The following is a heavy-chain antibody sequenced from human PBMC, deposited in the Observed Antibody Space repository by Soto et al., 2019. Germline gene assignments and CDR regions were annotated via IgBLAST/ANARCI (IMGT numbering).Heavy chain of an antibody. CDR2: IIPIFGTA. V-gene: IGHV1-69*06. CDR1: GGTFSSYA. D-gene: IGHD6-13*01. CDR3: ARVAAAGRGYFDY. Sequence: GASVKVSCKASGGTFSSYAISWVRQAPGQGLEWMGGIIPIFGTANYAQKFQGRVTITADKSTSTAYMELSSLRSEDTAVYYCARVAAAGRGYFDYWGQGTLVTVSS. J-gene: IGHJ4*02.